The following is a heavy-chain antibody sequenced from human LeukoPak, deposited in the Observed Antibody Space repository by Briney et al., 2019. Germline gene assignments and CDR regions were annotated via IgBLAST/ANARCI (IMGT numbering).Heavy chain of an antibody. J-gene: IGHJ5*02. D-gene: IGHD3-10*01. V-gene: IGHV3-21*01. CDR3: TRSGGSGSYINWFDP. Sequence: PGGSLRLSCAASGLTFSTCTMNWVRQAQGKGLEWVSTISSITSYIYYADSVKGRFTISRDNAKNSLYLQMNSLRAEDTAVYYCTRSGGSGSYINWFDPWGQGTLVTVSS. CDR2: ISSITSYI. CDR1: GLTFSTCT.